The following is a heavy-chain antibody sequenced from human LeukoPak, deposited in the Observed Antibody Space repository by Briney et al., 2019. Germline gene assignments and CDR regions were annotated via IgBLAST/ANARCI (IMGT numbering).Heavy chain of an antibody. V-gene: IGHV3-23*01. CDR3: ARTGITVAPPFDY. Sequence: GGSLRLSCAASGFTLNSYAMNWVRQGPGKGLEWVSSISNIGDLTYYADSVNGRFTISRDNAKNSLYLQMTSLRAEDTAVYYCARTGITVAPPFDYWGQGTLVTVSS. CDR2: ISNIGDLT. CDR1: GFTLNSYA. J-gene: IGHJ4*02. D-gene: IGHD4-23*01.